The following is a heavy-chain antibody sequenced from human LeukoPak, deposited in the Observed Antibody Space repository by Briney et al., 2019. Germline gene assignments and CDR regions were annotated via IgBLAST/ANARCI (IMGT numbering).Heavy chain of an antibody. V-gene: IGHV3-20*04. J-gene: IGHJ3*02. D-gene: IGHD3-22*01. CDR2: INWNGGST. CDR1: GFTFDDYG. CDR3: ARVDYHDSSGYLNAFDI. Sequence: SGGSLRISCAASGFTFDDYGMNWVRQAPGKGLEWVSGINWNGGSTGYADSVKGRFTISRDNAKNSLYLQMNSLRAEDTALYYCARVDYHDSSGYLNAFDIWGQGTMVTVSS.